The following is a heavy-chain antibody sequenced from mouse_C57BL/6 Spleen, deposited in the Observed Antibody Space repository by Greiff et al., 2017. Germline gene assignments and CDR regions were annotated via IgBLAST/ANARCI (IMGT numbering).Heavy chain of an antibody. Sequence: EVQLQEPGPGLVKPSQSLSLTCSVTGYSITSGYYWNWIRQFPGNKLEWMGYISYDGSNNYNPSLKNRISITRDTSKNQFFLKLNSVTTEDTATYYCAREGLLPYFDVWGTGTTVTVSS. V-gene: IGHV3-6*01. CDR1: GYSITSGYY. CDR2: ISYDGSN. CDR3: AREGLLPYFDV. D-gene: IGHD2-13*01. J-gene: IGHJ1*03.